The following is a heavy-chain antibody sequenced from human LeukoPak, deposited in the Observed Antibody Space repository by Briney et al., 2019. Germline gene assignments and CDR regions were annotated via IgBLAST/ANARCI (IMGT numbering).Heavy chain of an antibody. Sequence: EASVKVSCKASGYTFTSYYMHWVRQAPGQGLEWMGWINPNSGGTNYAQKFQGRVTMTRDTSISTAYMELSRLRSDDTAVYYCARSNPWLVAFDIWGQGTMVTVSS. CDR3: ARSNPWLVAFDI. D-gene: IGHD6-19*01. J-gene: IGHJ3*02. V-gene: IGHV1-2*02. CDR1: GYTFTSYY. CDR2: INPNSGGT.